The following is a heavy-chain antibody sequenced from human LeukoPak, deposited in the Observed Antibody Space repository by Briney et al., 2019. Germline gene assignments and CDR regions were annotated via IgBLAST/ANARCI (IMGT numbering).Heavy chain of an antibody. V-gene: IGHV3-15*01. CDR2: IRSKTDGGTT. CDR3: TTELLQLFDH. Sequence: GGSLRLSCAASGFSFSNAWMSWVRQAPGKGLEWVGRIRSKTDGGTTDYVAPVKGRFTISRDDSKNTLYLQMSGLKTEDTAVYYCTTELLQLFDHWGKGPIVSSSS. CDR1: GFSFSNAW. J-gene: IGHJ4*02. D-gene: IGHD1-1*01.